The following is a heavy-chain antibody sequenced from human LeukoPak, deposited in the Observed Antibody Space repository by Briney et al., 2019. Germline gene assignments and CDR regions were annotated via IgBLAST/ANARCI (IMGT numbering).Heavy chain of an antibody. CDR2: ISSSGSTI. CDR1: GFTFSSYE. Sequence: PGGSLRLSCAASGFTFSSYEMNWVRQAPGKGLEWVSYISSSGSTIYYADSVKGRFTISRDNAKNSLYLQMNSLRAEDTAVYYCARLSMSSRLYDYYNMDVWGQGTTVTVSS. J-gene: IGHJ6*02. V-gene: IGHV3-48*03. CDR3: ARLSMSSRLYDYYNMDV. D-gene: IGHD6-6*01.